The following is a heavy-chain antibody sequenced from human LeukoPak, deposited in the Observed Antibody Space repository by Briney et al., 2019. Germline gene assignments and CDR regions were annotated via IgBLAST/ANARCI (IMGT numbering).Heavy chain of an antibody. CDR2: ISGSGGST. J-gene: IGHJ4*02. V-gene: IGHV3-23*01. D-gene: IGHD3-22*01. Sequence: GGSLRLSCAASGFTFSSYWMSWVRQAPGKGLEWVSAISGSGGSTYYADSVKGRFTISRDNSKNTLYLQMNSLRAEDTAVYYCAKLRRNYYDSSGYYDYWGQGTLVTVSS. CDR3: AKLRRNYYDSSGYYDY. CDR1: GFTFSSYW.